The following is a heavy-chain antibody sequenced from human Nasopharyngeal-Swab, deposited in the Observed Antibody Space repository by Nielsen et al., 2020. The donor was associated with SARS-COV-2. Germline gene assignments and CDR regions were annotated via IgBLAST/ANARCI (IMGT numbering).Heavy chain of an antibody. Sequence: GESLKISCAASGFAFGSYAIHWVRQVPGKGLEWVSTVNTGDDYTYYADSVKGRFTISRDNSKNTLYLQMNSLRTEDTAVYYCAKSGLSWSHYSYFDYWGQGTLVTVSS. V-gene: IGHV3-23*01. J-gene: IGHJ4*02. CDR2: VNTGDDYT. CDR3: AKSGLSWSHYSYFDY. CDR1: GFAFGSYA. D-gene: IGHD3-10*01.